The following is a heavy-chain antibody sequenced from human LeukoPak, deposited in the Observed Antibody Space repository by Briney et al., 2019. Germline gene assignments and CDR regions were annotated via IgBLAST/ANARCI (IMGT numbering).Heavy chain of an antibody. V-gene: IGHV3-33*01. CDR3: ARDGAYSSSWYGSFDY. D-gene: IGHD6-13*01. J-gene: IGHJ4*02. CDR2: IWYDGSNK. Sequence: TGGSLRLSCAASGFTFSSYGMPWVRQAPGKGLEWVAVIWYDGSNKYYADSVKGRFTISRDNSKNTLYLQMNSLRAEDTAVYYCARDGAYSSSWYGSFDYWGQGTLVTVSS. CDR1: GFTFSSYG.